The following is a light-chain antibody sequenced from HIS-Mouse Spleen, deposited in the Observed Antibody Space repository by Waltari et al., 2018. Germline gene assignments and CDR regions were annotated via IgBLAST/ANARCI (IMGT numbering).Light chain of an antibody. CDR3: QQYNNWPLMYT. CDR1: QSVSSN. V-gene: IGKV3-15*01. J-gene: IGKJ2*01. CDR2: GAS. Sequence: EIVMTQSPATLSVSPGERATLSCRASQSVSSNLAWYQQKPGQAPRLLIYGASTRDTGIPARFSGSGSGTEFTLTISSMQSEDFAVYYCQQYNNWPLMYTFGQGTKLEIK.